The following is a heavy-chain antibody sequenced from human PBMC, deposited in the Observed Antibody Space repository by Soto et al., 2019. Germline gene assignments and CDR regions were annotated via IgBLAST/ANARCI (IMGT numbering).Heavy chain of an antibody. CDR3: AKDLQAARPWYYYFNAMDV. Sequence: GGSLRLSCAASGFTFSSYGMHWVRQAPGKGLEWVAVISYDGSNKYYADSVKGRFTISRDNSKNTLYLHMNSLRAEDTAVYYCAKDLQAARPWYYYFNAMDVWGQGTTVTV. D-gene: IGHD6-25*01. CDR1: GFTFSSYG. V-gene: IGHV3-30*18. J-gene: IGHJ6*02. CDR2: ISYDGSNK.